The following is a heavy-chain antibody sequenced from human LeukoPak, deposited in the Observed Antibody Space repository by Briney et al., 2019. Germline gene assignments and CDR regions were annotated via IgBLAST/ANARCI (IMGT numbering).Heavy chain of an antibody. CDR1: GFTFSSYS. Sequence: GGSLRLSCAASGFTFSSYSMNWVRQAPGKGLEWVSYISSSSSTIYYADSVKGRFTISRDNAKNSLYLQMNSLRAEDTAVYYCARATIMGQNDAFDIWGQGTMVTVSS. D-gene: IGHD1-26*01. CDR3: ARATIMGQNDAFDI. J-gene: IGHJ3*02. V-gene: IGHV3-48*01. CDR2: ISSSSSTI.